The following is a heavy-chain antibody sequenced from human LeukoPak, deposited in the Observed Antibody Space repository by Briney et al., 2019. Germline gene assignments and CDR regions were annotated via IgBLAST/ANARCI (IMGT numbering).Heavy chain of an antibody. J-gene: IGHJ3*02. CDR2: INWNGGST. Sequence: GGSLSLTCAASGFTFDDYGMSWVRQAPGKGLEWVSGINWNGGSTGYADSVKGRFTISRDNAKNSLYLQMNSLRAEDTALYYCARAIAAAADEENPFDIWGQGTMVTVSS. CDR1: GFTFDDYG. D-gene: IGHD6-13*01. V-gene: IGHV3-20*04. CDR3: ARAIAAAADEENPFDI.